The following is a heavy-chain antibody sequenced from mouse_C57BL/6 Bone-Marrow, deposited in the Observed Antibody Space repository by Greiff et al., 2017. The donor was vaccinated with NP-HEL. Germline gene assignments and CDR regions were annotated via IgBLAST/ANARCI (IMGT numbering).Heavy chain of an antibody. CDR2: ISNLAYSI. D-gene: IGHD1-1*02. CDR1: GFTFSDYG. CDR3: ARARVGYFDY. V-gene: IGHV5-15*01. Sequence: EVKLMESGGGLVQPGGSLKLSCAASGFTFSDYGMAWVRQAPRKGPEWVAFISNLAYSIYYADTVTGRFTISRENAKNTLYLEMSSLRSEDTAMYYCARARVGYFDYWGQGTTLTVSS. J-gene: IGHJ2*01.